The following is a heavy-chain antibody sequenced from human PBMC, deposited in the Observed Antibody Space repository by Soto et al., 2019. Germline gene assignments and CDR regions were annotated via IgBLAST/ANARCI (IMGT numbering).Heavy chain of an antibody. D-gene: IGHD4-17*01. CDR2: INAGNGNT. CDR3: ARDYGGNSKERRGAFDI. Sequence: QVQLVQSGAEVKKPGASVKVSCKASGYTFTSYAMHWVRQAPGQRLEWMGWINAGNGNTKYSQKFQGRVTITRDTSASTAYMELSSLRSEDTAVYYCARDYGGNSKERRGAFDIWGQGTMVTVSS. V-gene: IGHV1-3*01. CDR1: GYTFTSYA. J-gene: IGHJ3*02.